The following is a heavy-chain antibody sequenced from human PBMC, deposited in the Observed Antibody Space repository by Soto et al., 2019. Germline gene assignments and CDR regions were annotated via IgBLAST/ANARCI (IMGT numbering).Heavy chain of an antibody. Sequence: QVQLVQSGAEVKKPGSSVKVSCKASGGTFSSYAISWVRQAPGQGLEWMGGIIPIFGTANYAQKFQGRVTITADKSTSTAYMELCSLRSEDTAVYYCASQHIVVVTATPYYYYYGMDVWGQGTTVTVSS. CDR1: GGTFSSYA. J-gene: IGHJ6*02. CDR2: IIPIFGTA. V-gene: IGHV1-69*06. D-gene: IGHD2-21*02. CDR3: ASQHIVVVTATPYYYYYGMDV.